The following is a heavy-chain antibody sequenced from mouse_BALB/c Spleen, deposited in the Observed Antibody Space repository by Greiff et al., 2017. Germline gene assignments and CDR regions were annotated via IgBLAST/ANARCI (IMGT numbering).Heavy chain of an antibody. CDR2: ISDGGSYT. J-gene: IGHJ4*01. CDR1: GFTFSDYY. Sequence: DVQLVESGGGLVKPGGSLKLSCAASGFTFSDYYMYWVRQTPEKRLEWVATISDGGSYTYYPDSVKGRFTISRDNAKNNLYLQMSSLKSEDTAMYYCARGLLRDAMDYWGQGTSVTVSS. V-gene: IGHV5-4*02. D-gene: IGHD3-1*01. CDR3: ARGLLRDAMDY.